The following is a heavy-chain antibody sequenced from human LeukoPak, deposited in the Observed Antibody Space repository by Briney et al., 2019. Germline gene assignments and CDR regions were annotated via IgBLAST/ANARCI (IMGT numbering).Heavy chain of an antibody. V-gene: IGHV3-23*01. CDR3: AKDPSYDSSGYYPFYFDY. CDR1: GFTFSSHA. Sequence: GGSLRLSCAASGFTFSSHAMGWVRQAPGKGLEWVSAISGSGGSTYYADSVKGRFTISRDNSKNTLYLQMNSLRAEDTAVYYCAKDPSYDSSGYYPFYFDYWGQGTLVTVSS. J-gene: IGHJ4*02. D-gene: IGHD3-22*01. CDR2: ISGSGGST.